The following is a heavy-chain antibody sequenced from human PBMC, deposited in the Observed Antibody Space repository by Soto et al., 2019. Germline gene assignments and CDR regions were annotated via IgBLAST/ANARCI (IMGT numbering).Heavy chain of an antibody. CDR1: GGSMTNSF. CDR2: CHDSGST. CDR3: AKGGCSSCPFDP. Sequence: QVQLQESGPGLVKPSETLSLTCTVSGGSMTNSFWSWIRQPPGKGLEWIGFCHDSGSTNYNPSLKSRVTISLDTSKNQFSLRLASVTAADTAVYYCAKGGCSSCPFDPWGQGTLVTVSS. V-gene: IGHV4-59*01. D-gene: IGHD2-15*01. J-gene: IGHJ5*02.